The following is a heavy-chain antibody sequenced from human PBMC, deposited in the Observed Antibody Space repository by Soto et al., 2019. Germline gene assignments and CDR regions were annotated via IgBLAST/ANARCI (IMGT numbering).Heavy chain of an antibody. CDR2: IYHSGST. J-gene: IGHJ5*02. D-gene: IGHD4-17*01. CDR3: ARTYGDYGGWFDP. Sequence: PSETLSLTCAVSGGSISSGGYSWSWIRQPPGKGLEWIGYIYHSGSTYYNPSLKSRVTISVDRSKNQFSLKLSSVTAADTAVYYCARTYGDYGGWFDPWGQGTLVTVSS. CDR1: GGSISSGGYS. V-gene: IGHV4-30-2*01.